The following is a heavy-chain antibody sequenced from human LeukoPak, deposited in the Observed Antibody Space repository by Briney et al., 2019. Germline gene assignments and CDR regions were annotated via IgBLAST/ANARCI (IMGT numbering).Heavy chain of an antibody. J-gene: IGHJ4*02. CDR1: GGSISSYY. Sequence: TSETLSLTCTVSGGSISSYYWSWIRQPPGKGLEWIGYIYYSGSTNYNPSLKSRVTISVDTSKNQFSLKLSSVTAADTAVYYCARRAPYSSGWYDWGQGTLVTVSS. CDR2: IYYSGST. D-gene: IGHD6-19*01. V-gene: IGHV4-59*08. CDR3: ARRAPYSSGWYD.